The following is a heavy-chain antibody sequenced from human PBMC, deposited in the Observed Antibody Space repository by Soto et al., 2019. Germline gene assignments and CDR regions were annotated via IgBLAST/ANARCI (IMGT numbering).Heavy chain of an antibody. V-gene: IGHV4-39*01. CDR2: IYYSGST. J-gene: IGHJ6*02. D-gene: IGHD6-19*01. Sequence: PSETLSLTCTVSGGSISSSSYYWGWIRQPPGKGLEWIGSIYYSGSTYYNPSLKSRVTISVDTSKNQFSLKLSSVTAADTAVYYCARHNWGGWYGSGYYYYGMDVWGQGTTVTVSS. CDR1: GGSISSSSYY. CDR3: ARHNWGGWYGSGYYYYGMDV.